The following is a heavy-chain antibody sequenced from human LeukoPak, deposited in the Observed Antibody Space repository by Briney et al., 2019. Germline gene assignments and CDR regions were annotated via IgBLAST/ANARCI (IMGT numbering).Heavy chain of an antibody. J-gene: IGHJ4*02. Sequence: PSETLSLTCAVSGGSISSYYWSWIRQPPGKGLEWIGYIYYSGSTNYNPSLKSRVTISVDTSKNQFSLKLSSVTAADTAVYYCARLPIKLLPASYFDYWGQGILVTVSS. CDR1: GGSISSYY. CDR2: IYYSGST. D-gene: IGHD2-15*01. CDR3: ARLPIKLLPASYFDY. V-gene: IGHV4-59*08.